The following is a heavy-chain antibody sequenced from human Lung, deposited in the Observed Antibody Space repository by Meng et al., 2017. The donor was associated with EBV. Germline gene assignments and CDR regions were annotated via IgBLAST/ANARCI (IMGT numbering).Heavy chain of an antibody. J-gene: IGHJ5*02. Sequence: QVQVWDPGVGETTHAPSVTVTVSAATNSSTSVYLSWIRQHPGKGLEWMGNIYYSGSTNNNASLSSRVAIIIDTTKNQFALKLTSGTAADTAVDYYARTNYSYDNCFDPWGQGTLVTVSS. CDR1: AATNSSTSVY. D-gene: IGHD4-11*01. CDR2: IYYSGST. CDR3: ARTNYSYDNCFDP. V-gene: IGHV4-31*03.